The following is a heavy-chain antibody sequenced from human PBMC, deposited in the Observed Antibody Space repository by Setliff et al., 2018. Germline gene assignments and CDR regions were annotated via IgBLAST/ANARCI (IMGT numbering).Heavy chain of an antibody. D-gene: IGHD1-26*01. J-gene: IGHJ6*02. CDR2: TSDKANTYTT. CDR1: GFTFSNHY. Sequence: PGGSLRLSCAASGFTFSNHYMDWVRQAPGKGLEWIGRTSDKANTYTTEYAASVKGRFTVSRDDSENSLYLQMSSLKTEDTAVYYCVRGGSAPSSYQYPLDVWGQGTTVTVSS. V-gene: IGHV3-72*01. CDR3: VRGGSAPSSYQYPLDV.